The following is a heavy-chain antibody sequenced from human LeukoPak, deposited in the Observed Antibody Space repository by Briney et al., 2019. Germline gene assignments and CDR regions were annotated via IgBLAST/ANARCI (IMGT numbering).Heavy chain of an antibody. CDR1: GGSISSYY. CDR2: IYYSGST. CDR3: ARLRDGYNFYFDY. V-gene: IGHV4-59*08. J-gene: IGHJ4*02. D-gene: IGHD5-24*01. Sequence: SSETLSLTCTVSGGSISSYYWSWIRQPPGKGLEWIGYIYYSGSTNYNPSLESRVTISVDTSKNQFSLKLSSVTAADTAVYYCARLRDGYNFYFDYWGQGTLVTVSS.